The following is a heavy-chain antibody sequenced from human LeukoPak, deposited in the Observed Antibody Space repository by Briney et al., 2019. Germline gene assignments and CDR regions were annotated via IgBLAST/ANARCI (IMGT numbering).Heavy chain of an antibody. CDR1: GSSLTELS. D-gene: IGHD6-13*01. CDR3: AAGRPCSHLDY. J-gene: IGHJ4*02. CDR2: FDVIDAKT. Sequence: GASVKVSCTVSGSSLTELSLYWVRQAPGKGLEWMGGFDVIDAKTFYAQKFQGRVTMTEDSSTDTAYMELSSLRSDDTAFYYCAAGRPCSHLDYWGQGSLLTVSS. V-gene: IGHV1-24*01.